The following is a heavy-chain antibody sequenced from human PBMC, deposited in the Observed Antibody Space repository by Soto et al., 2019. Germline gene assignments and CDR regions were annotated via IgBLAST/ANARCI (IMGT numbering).Heavy chain of an antibody. J-gene: IGHJ4*02. Sequence: ASVKVSCKASGYTSTSYAMHWVRQAPGQRLEWMGWINAGNGNTKYSQKFQGRVTITRDTSASTAYMELSSLRSEDTAVYYCARGQPYYYDSSGYDYWGQGTLVTVS. V-gene: IGHV1-3*01. D-gene: IGHD3-22*01. CDR1: GYTSTSYA. CDR2: INAGNGNT. CDR3: ARGQPYYYDSSGYDY.